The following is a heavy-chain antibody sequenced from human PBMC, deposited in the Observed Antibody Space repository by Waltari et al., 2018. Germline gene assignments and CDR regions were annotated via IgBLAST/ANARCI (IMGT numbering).Heavy chain of an antibody. D-gene: IGHD6-6*01. CDR3: LRESILDY. CDR2: KAYGGTP. V-gene: IGHV3-49*03. CDR1: GFTFGDYT. J-gene: IGHJ4*02. Sequence: EVQLVESGGGLVQPGRSLRRSCSTSGFTFGDYTMSWYRQAPGKGLEWVGFKAYGGTPEYAASVKGRFTISRDDSKSVAYLQMNSLKSEDTAMYYCLRESILDYWGQGTLVTVSS.